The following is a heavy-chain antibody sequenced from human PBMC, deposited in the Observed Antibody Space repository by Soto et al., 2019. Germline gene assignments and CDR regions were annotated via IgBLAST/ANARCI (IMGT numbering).Heavy chain of an antibody. V-gene: IGHV3-30*18. CDR2: MSSDGSKI. J-gene: IGHJ4*02. D-gene: IGHD1-26*01. Sequence: QVQLVEHGGGAVQPGGTLRLSWVASGFDFTYYAMHLVRQAPGKGLLSVAVMSSDGSKIHHTDSVKGRFTSSRDNSKNTLYLQMNSLRKEDTAVYFCAKDEGVGGTRGRFDYWGQGTLFSFSS. CDR3: AKDEGVGGTRGRFDY. CDR1: GFDFTYYA.